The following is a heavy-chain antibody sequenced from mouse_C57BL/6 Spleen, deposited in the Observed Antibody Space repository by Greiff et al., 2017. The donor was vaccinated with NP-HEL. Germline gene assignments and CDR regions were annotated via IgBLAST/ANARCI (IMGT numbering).Heavy chain of an antibody. CDR1: GYTFTSYW. CDR2: IHPNSGST. V-gene: IGHV1-64*01. J-gene: IGHJ4*01. CDR3: ARGDGYYPWDGMAMDY. Sequence: QVQLQQPGAELVKPGASVKLSCKASGYTFTSYWMHWVKQRPGQGLEWIGMIHPNSGSTNYNEKFKSKATLTVDKSSSTAYMQLSSLTSEDSAVYYCARGDGYYPWDGMAMDYWGQGTSVTVSS. D-gene: IGHD2-3*01.